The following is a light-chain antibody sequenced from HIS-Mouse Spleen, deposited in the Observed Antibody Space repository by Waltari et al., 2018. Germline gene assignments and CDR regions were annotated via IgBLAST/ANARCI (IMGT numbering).Light chain of an antibody. CDR1: QGISSY. CDR3: RQYYSYPFT. CDR2: AAS. V-gene: IGKV1-8*01. J-gene: IGKJ3*01. Sequence: IRMTQSPSSLSAPTGDRVTITCLASQGISSYLAWYQQKPGKAPKLLIYAASTLQSGVPSRFSGSRSGTDFTLTISCLQSEDVTTYYCRQYYSYPFTFGPGTKVDIK.